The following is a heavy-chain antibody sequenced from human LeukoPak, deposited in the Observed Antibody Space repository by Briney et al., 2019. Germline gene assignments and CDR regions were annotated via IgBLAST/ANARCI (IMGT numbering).Heavy chain of an antibody. J-gene: IGHJ4*02. V-gene: IGHV3-48*02. CDR2: ISRSSTTI. CDR1: GFIFSTYS. Sequence: GGSLRLSCAGSGFIFSTYSMNWVRQAPGKGLERVSYISRSSTTIYYTDSVKGRFTISRDNAKNSLYLQMNSLRDEDTAVYYCARDLWLAGPSVDYWGRGTLVTVSS. D-gene: IGHD3-10*01. CDR3: ARDLWLAGPSVDY.